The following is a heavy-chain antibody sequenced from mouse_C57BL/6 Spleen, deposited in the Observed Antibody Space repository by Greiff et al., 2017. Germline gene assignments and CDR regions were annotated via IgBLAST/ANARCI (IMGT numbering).Heavy chain of an antibody. D-gene: IGHD2-3*01. V-gene: IGHV1-50*01. J-gene: IGHJ3*01. CDR1: GYTFTSYW. Sequence: QVQLQQSGAELVKPGASVKLSCKASGYTFTSYWMQWVKQRPGQGLEWIGEIDPSDSYTNYNQKFKGKATLTVDTSSSTAYMQLSSLTSEDSAVYYCAREGDGYYWGQGTLVTVSA. CDR3: AREGDGYY. CDR2: IDPSDSYT.